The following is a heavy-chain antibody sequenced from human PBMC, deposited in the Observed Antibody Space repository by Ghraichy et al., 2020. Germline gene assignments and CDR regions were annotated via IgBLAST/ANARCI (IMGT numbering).Heavy chain of an antibody. D-gene: IGHD2-21*02. Sequence: SETLSLTCAVYGGSFSGYYWSWIRQPPGKGLEWIGEINHSGSTNYNPSLKSRVTISVDTSKNQFSLKLSSVTAADTAVYYCARGGPVVTAPISLIWYYGMDVWGQGTTVTVSS. CDR1: GGSFSGYY. CDR2: INHSGST. V-gene: IGHV4-34*01. J-gene: IGHJ6*02. CDR3: ARGGPVVTAPISLIWYYGMDV.